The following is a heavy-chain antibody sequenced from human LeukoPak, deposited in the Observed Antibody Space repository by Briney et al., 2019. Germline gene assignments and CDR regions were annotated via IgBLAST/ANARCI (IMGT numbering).Heavy chain of an antibody. D-gene: IGHD2-8*01. CDR1: GFTFSSYG. CDR3: ARDLFQGLYEGFDY. CDR2: ISYDGSNK. V-gene: IGHV3-30*03. J-gene: IGHJ4*02. Sequence: GGSLRLSCAASGFTFSSYGMHWVRQAPGKGLEWVAVISYDGSNKYYADSVKGRFTISRDNSKNTLYLQMNSLRAEDTAVYYCARDLFQGLYEGFDYWGQGTLVTVSS.